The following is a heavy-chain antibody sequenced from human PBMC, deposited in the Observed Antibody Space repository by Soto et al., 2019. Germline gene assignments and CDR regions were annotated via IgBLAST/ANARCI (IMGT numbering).Heavy chain of an antibody. D-gene: IGHD3-10*01. J-gene: IGHJ6*02. V-gene: IGHV3-15*07. CDR1: GFTFSNAW. CDR3: TTCLNTDITMVRGVISRYYGMDV. Sequence: GGSLRLSCAASGFTFSNAWMNWVRQAPGKGLEWVGRIKSKTDGGTTDYAAPVKGRFTISRDDSKNTLYLQMNSLKTEDTAVYYCTTCLNTDITMVRGVISRYYGMDVWGQGTTVTVSS. CDR2: IKSKTDGGTT.